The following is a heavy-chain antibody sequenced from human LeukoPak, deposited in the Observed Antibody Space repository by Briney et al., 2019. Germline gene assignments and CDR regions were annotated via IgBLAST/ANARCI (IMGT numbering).Heavy chain of an antibody. J-gene: IGHJ4*02. CDR2: IYSGGTT. D-gene: IGHD5-18*01. CDR3: AKEPLWSIFDY. CDR1: GFTVSSNY. Sequence: GGSLRLSCAASGFTVSSNYMSWVRQAPGKGLEWVSVIYSGGTTSYADSVKGRFTISRDNSKNMLYLQMNSLRAEDTAVYYCAKEPLWSIFDYWGQGTLVTVSS. V-gene: IGHV3-53*01.